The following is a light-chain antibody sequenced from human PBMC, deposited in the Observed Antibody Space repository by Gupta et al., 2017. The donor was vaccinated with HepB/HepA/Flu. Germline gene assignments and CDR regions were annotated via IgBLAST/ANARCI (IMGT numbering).Light chain of an antibody. CDR1: QSVLYSSNNKNY. Sequence: DYVMTQYRDSLTVSLGERASINCKSSQSVLYSSNNKNYLAWYQQKPGQPPKLLIYWASTRESGVPYRFSGSGSGTDFTLTISSLQAEDVAVYYCQQYYSTPLTFGGGTKVEIK. J-gene: IGKJ4*01. CDR2: WAS. CDR3: QQYYSTPLT. V-gene: IGKV4-1*01.